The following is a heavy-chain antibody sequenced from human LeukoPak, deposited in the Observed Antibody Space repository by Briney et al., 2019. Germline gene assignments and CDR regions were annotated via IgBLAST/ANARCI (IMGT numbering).Heavy chain of an antibody. D-gene: IGHD3-10*01. CDR2: IRYDGSNK. Sequence: GGSLRLSXAAXGFTFSSYGMHWVRQAPGKGLEWVAFIRYDGSNKYYADSVKGRFTISRDNSKNTLYLQMNSLRAEDTAVYYCAKDRNGSGSYSYYFDYWGQGTLVTVSS. CDR3: AKDRNGSGSYSYYFDY. CDR1: GFTFSSYG. V-gene: IGHV3-30*02. J-gene: IGHJ4*02.